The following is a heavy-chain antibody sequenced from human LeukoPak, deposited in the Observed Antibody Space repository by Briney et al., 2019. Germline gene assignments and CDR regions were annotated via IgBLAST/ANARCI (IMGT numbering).Heavy chain of an antibody. J-gene: IGHJ5*02. CDR3: ARGLFRGDTNWFDP. D-gene: IGHD2-21*01. V-gene: IGHV1-8*03. CDR1: GYTFTSYD. CDR2: MNPNSGNT. Sequence: ASVKVSRTASGYTFTSYDINWVRQATGQGLEWMGWMNPNSGNTGYAQKFQGRVTITRNTSISTAYMELSSLRSEDTAVYYCARGLFRGDTNWFDPWGQGTLVTVSS.